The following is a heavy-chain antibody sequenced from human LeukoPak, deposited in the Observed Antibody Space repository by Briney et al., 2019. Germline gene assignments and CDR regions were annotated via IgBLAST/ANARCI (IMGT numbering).Heavy chain of an antibody. V-gene: IGHV1-2*02. Sequence: ASVKVSCKASGYTVTGYYMHWVRQAPGQGLEWMGWINPNSGGTNYAQKFQGRVTMTRDTSISTAYMELSRLRSDDTAAYYCARDPYYDILTGYSPPDVYYYYGMDVWGQGTTVTVSS. J-gene: IGHJ6*02. CDR3: ARDPYYDILTGYSPPDVYYYYGMDV. D-gene: IGHD3-9*01. CDR2: INPNSGGT. CDR1: GYTVTGYY.